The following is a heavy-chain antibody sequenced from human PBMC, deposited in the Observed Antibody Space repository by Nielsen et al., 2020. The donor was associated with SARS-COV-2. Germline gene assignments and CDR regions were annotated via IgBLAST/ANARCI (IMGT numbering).Heavy chain of an antibody. CDR2: ISGSGGST. CDR3: AKVNGSSYWYYGMDV. D-gene: IGHD6-13*01. CDR1: GFSFSGYA. J-gene: IGHJ6*02. V-gene: IGHV3-23*01. Sequence: GESLKISCRASGFSFSGYAMSWVRQAPGKGLEWVSAISGSGGSTYYADSVKGRFTISRDNSKNTLYLQMNSLRAEDTAVFYCAKVNGSSYWYYGMDVWGQGTTVTVSS.